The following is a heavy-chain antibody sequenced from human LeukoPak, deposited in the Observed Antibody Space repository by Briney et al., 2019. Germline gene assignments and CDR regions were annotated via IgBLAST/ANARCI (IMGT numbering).Heavy chain of an antibody. D-gene: IGHD3-22*01. Sequence: SETLSLTCTVSGGSISSGSYYWSWIRQPAGKGLEWIGRIYTSGSTNYNPSLKSRVTISVDTSKNQFSLKLSSVTAADTAVYYCARVSHYDSSGYRVPYNWFDPWAREPWSPSPQ. V-gene: IGHV4-61*02. CDR2: IYTSGST. J-gene: IGHJ5*02. CDR3: ARVSHYDSSGYRVPYNWFDP. CDR1: GGSISSGSYY.